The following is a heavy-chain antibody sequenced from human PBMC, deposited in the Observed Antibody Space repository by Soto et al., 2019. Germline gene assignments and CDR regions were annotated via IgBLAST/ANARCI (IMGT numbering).Heavy chain of an antibody. CDR1: GFIVSNAW. Sequence: EVQLVESGGGLVKPGGSLRLSCVASGFIVSNAWMTWVRQSPGKGLEWVGRIKSKADGGTIEYTAPVKGRFTISRDDSKHTLHLQMNSLTAEDTAVYYCATVIAMLRGVIGDVWGQGTTVTVSS. V-gene: IGHV3-15*01. J-gene: IGHJ6*02. D-gene: IGHD3-10*01. CDR3: ATVIAMLRGVIGDV. CDR2: IKSKADGGTI.